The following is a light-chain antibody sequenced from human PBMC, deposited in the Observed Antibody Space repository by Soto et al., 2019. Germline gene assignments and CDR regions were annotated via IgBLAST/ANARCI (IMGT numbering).Light chain of an antibody. J-gene: IGKJ1*01. Sequence: DVVMTQSPLSLPVTLGQPASISCRSSQILVYSDGNTYLNWFQQRPGQSPRRLIYKVSNRDSGVPDRFSGSGSGTDFTLKISRVEAEDVGVYYRMQGPHWPITFGQGTKVDIK. V-gene: IGKV2-30*01. CDR3: MQGPHWPIT. CDR1: QILVYSDGNTY. CDR2: KVS.